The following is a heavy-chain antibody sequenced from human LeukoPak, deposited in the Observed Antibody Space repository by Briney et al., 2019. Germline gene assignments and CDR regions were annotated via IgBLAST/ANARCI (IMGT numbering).Heavy chain of an antibody. Sequence: SETLSLTCSVSGGSIGTYYWSWIRQPPGKGLECIGYIYYSGNTNYNPSLKSRVTISVDTSKNQFSLKLSSVTAADTAVYYCARHERTTGTYFDYWGQGTLVTVSS. CDR2: IYYSGNT. D-gene: IGHD1-1*01. CDR3: ARHERTTGTYFDY. CDR1: GGSIGTYY. V-gene: IGHV4-59*08. J-gene: IGHJ4*02.